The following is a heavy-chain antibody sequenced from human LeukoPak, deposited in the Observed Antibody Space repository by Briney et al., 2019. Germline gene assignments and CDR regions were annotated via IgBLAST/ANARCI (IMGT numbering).Heavy chain of an antibody. CDR2: IYTGGTT. J-gene: IGHJ4*02. Sequence: SETLSLTCTVSGGSFSTYYWSWTRQPAGKGLEWIGHIYTGGTTDYNPSLKSRVTMSIDTSKNQFSLKLSSVTAADTAIYYCARDAKYYFGSRTYFFFEYWGQGTLLSVSS. V-gene: IGHV4-4*07. D-gene: IGHD3-10*01. CDR1: GGSFSTYY. CDR3: ARDAKYYFGSRTYFFFEY.